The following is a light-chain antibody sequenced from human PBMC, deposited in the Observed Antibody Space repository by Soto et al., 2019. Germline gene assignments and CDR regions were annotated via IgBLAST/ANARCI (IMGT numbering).Light chain of an antibody. CDR1: QSVNNNY. CDR3: QQHGTSIT. J-gene: IGKJ4*01. Sequence: VVLTQSPGTLSLSPGERATLSCRASQSVNNNYVAWYQQKPGQPPRLLIYGASGRATGIPDRFSGSGSGTDFTLTISRLAPEDFAVYYCQQHGTSITFGGGTKVENK. V-gene: IGKV3-20*01. CDR2: GAS.